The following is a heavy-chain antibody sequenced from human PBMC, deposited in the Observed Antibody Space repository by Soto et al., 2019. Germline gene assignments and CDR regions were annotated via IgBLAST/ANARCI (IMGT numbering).Heavy chain of an antibody. J-gene: IGHJ4*02. V-gene: IGHV4-34*01. CDR2: IKDGGST. CDR1: GGSLSGYY. D-gene: IGHD5-12*01. Sequence: QVQLQQWGAGLLKPSETLSLNCAVNGGSLSGYYWSWIRKPPGKGLEWIGEIKDGGSTNYSPSLRGRATISSDTSNNQLSLRLNSVTAADTGVYYCARGQEGVVATHWDQGALVTVSS. CDR3: ARGQEGVVATH.